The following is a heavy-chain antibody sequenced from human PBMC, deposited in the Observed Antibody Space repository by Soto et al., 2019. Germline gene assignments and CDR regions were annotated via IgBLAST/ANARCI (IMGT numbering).Heavy chain of an antibody. CDR2: TYYRSKWYN. CDR1: GDSVSSNSAA. D-gene: IGHD2-2*01. J-gene: IGHJ6*02. V-gene: IGHV6-1*01. Sequence: PSQTLSLTCAISGDSVSSNSAAWNWIRQSPSRGLEWLGRTYYRSKWYNDYAVSVKSRITIIPDTSKNQFSLQLNSVTPEDTAVYYCATGYCSSTSCPWGMDVWGQGTTVTVSS. CDR3: ATGYCSSTSCPWGMDV.